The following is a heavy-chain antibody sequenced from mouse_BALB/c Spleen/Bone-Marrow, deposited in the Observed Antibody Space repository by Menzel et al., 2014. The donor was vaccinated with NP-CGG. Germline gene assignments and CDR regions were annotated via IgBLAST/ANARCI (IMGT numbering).Heavy chain of an antibody. CDR1: GFTFSSFG. J-gene: IGHJ2*01. CDR2: ISSVSSTI. V-gene: IGHV5-17*02. CDR3: ARGGNWTRNYFDY. D-gene: IGHD4-1*01. Sequence: EVKLMESGGGLVQPGGSRKLSCAASGFTFSSFGMHWVRQAPEEGLEWVAYISSVSSTIYYGDTVKGRFTISRDNPKNTLFLQMTSLRSEDTAIYYCARGGNWTRNYFDYWGQGTTLTVSS.